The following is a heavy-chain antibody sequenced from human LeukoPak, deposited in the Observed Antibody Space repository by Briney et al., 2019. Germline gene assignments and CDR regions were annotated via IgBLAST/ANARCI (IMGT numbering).Heavy chain of an antibody. V-gene: IGHV3-74*01. Sequence: PGGSLRLSCAASGFTFSSYWMHWVRQAPGKGLVWVSRIKSDGSSTSYADSVKGRFTISRDNAKNTLYLQMNSLRAEDTAVYYCARDRRDGYEGPIDYWGQRTLVTVSS. D-gene: IGHD5-24*01. CDR1: GFTFSSYW. CDR2: IKSDGSST. J-gene: IGHJ4*02. CDR3: ARDRRDGYEGPIDY.